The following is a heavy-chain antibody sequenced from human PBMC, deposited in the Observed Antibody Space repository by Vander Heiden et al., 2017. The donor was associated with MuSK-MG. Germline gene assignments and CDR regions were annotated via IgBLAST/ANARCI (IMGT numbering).Heavy chain of an antibody. V-gene: IGHV3-64*07. D-gene: IGHD3-10*01. CDR3: ARDYYYGSGTYTLDH. Sequence: EVQLLESGGGLVQPGGSLRLSCVASGFTFRTYGMHWVRQAPGKGLEYVSAITSNGYSTYYTDSVKGRFTISRDNSKNTLYLQMGSLRADDMAVYYCARDYYYGSGTYTLDHWGQGTLVTVSS. CDR2: ITSNGYST. J-gene: IGHJ4*02. CDR1: GFTFRTYG.